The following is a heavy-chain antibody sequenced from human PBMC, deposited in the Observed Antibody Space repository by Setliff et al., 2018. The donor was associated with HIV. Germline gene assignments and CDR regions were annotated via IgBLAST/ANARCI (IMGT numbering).Heavy chain of an antibody. J-gene: IGHJ4*02. Sequence: GESLKISCAASGFTFTSYAMNWVRQVPGKGLEWVALISWDGSSAYYADSVKGRFTISRDNSKNSLFLQMHSLKTEDTALYYCAKAGSNYFDYWGQGTLVTVSS. CDR1: GFTFTSYA. V-gene: IGHV3-43*01. CDR3: AKAGSNYFDY. D-gene: IGHD3-10*01. CDR2: ISWDGSSA.